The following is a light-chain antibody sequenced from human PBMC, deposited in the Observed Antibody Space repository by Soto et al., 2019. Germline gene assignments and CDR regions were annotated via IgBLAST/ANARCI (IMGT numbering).Light chain of an antibody. V-gene: IGKV1-5*01. J-gene: IGKJ1*01. CDR3: QPDHSFTSK. CDR1: QSISSW. CDR2: DAS. Sequence: GDRVTITCRASQSISSWLAWYQQKPGKAPKLLIYDASSLESGVPSRFSGSGSGTEFTLTISSLHPDNFANSYCQPDHSFTSKFVQGTK.